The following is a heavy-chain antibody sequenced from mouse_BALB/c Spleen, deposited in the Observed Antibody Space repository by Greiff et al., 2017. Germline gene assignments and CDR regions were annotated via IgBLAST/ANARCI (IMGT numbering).Heavy chain of an antibody. J-gene: IGHJ3*01. D-gene: IGHD2-3*01. Sequence: EVKLVESGGGLVKPGGSLKLSCAASGFTFSSYTMSWVRQTPEKRLEWVATISSGGSYTYYPDSVKGRFTISRDNARNILYLQMSSLRSEDTAMYYCAIYDGYYVLAYWGQGTLVTVSA. V-gene: IGHV5-9*02. CDR1: GFTFSSYT. CDR2: ISSGGSYT. CDR3: AIYDGYYVLAY.